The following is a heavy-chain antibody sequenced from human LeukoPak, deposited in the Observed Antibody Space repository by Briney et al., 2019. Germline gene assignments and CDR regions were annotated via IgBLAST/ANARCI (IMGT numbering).Heavy chain of an antibody. Sequence: ASVKVSCRASGYTFTGYYIHWVRQAPGQGLEWMGWINPSSGGTNYAQKFQGRVTMTRDTSITTAYMELSSLRSDDTAVYYCARECEGQDSNWFDPWGQGTLVTVSS. CDR3: ARECEGQDSNWFDP. CDR1: GYTFTGYY. V-gene: IGHV1-2*02. CDR2: INPSSGGT. J-gene: IGHJ5*02.